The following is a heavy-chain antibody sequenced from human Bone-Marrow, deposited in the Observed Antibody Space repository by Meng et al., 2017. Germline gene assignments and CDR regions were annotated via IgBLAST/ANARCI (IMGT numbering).Heavy chain of an antibody. CDR2: ISSSSSYI. Sequence: GESLKISCAASGFTFSSYSMNWVRQAPGKGLEWVSSISSSSSYIYYADSVKGRFTISRDNAKNSLYLQMNSLRAEDTAVYYCARDRVKTSSGYYCFDLWGLGTLVTVSS. V-gene: IGHV3-21*01. J-gene: IGHJ2*01. D-gene: IGHD1-26*01. CDR3: ARDRVKTSSGYYCFDL. CDR1: GFTFSSYS.